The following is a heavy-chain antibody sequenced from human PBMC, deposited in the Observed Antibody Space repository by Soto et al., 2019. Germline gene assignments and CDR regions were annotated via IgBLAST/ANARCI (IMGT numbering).Heavy chain of an antibody. Sequence: EVQLVESGGGLVQPGGSLRLSCAASGFAFSSYWMHWVRQVPGKGLVWVSRINSDGRSTEYAEFVKGRFTISRDNAKNTMYLQMNSLRAEDTSVYYCGRAHINGASFYTLWGQGTPVTVSS. V-gene: IGHV3-74*01. J-gene: IGHJ4*02. CDR2: INSDGRST. CDR3: GRAHINGASFYTL. CDR1: GFAFSSYW. D-gene: IGHD2-8*01.